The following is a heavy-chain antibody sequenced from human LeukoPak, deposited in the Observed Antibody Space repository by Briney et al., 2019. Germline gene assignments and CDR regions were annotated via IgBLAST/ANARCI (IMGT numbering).Heavy chain of an antibody. CDR2: ISGSGDST. CDR1: GFTFSSYA. J-gene: IGHJ3*02. D-gene: IGHD6-13*01. Sequence: GGSLRLSCAAAGFTFSSYAMSWVRQAPGQGLEWVSSISGSGDSTYYAASVKGLFTISRDNSKNTLYLQMNSLRAEDTAVYYCGRGYLNAFDIWGQGTMVTVSS. V-gene: IGHV3-23*01. CDR3: GRGYLNAFDI.